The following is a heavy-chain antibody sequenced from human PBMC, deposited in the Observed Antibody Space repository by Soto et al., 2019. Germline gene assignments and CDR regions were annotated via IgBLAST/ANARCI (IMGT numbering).Heavy chain of an antibody. CDR1: GGTFSSYA. J-gene: IGHJ3*02. CDR3: ARDPSEQWLVTRAFDI. V-gene: IGHV1-69*06. Sequence: ASVKVSCKASGGTFSSYAISWVRQAPGQGLEWMGGIIPIFGTANYAQKFQGRVTITAGKSTSTAYMELSSLRSEDTAVYYCARDPSEQWLVTRAFDIWGQGTMVTVSS. CDR2: IIPIFGTA. D-gene: IGHD6-19*01.